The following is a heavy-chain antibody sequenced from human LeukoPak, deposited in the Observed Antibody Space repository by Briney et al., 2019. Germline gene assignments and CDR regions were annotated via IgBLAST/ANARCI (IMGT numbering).Heavy chain of an antibody. CDR2: ISYDGSNK. J-gene: IGHJ4*02. CDR1: GFTFSSYG. CDR3: AKDGSGWYYGTDY. Sequence: PGRSLRLSCAASGFTFSSYGMHWVRQAPGKGLEWVAVISYDGSNKYYADPVKGRFTISRDNSKNTLYLQMNSLRAEDTAVYYCAKDGSGWYYGTDYWGQGTLVTVSS. D-gene: IGHD6-19*01. V-gene: IGHV3-30*18.